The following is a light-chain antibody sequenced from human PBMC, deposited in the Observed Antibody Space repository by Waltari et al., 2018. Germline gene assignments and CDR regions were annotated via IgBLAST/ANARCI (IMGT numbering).Light chain of an antibody. J-gene: IGLJ1*01. V-gene: IGLV2-14*03. Sequence: QSALPQPASVSGSPGQSITISCTGTSTAIGDYNYVSWYQQHPGKVPKLMIYDVVGRPSGVSDRFSGSKSGNTASLTISGLQTEDEADYYCSSYTSTSTFVFGSGTKVTVL. CDR1: STAIGDYNY. CDR2: DVV. CDR3: SSYTSTSTFV.